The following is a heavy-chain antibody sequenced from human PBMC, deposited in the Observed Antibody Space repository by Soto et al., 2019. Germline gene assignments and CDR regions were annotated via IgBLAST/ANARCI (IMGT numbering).Heavy chain of an antibody. D-gene: IGHD6-19*01. CDR2: INSDGSST. J-gene: IGHJ6*04. Sequence: TGGSLRLSCAASGFTFSSYWRHWVRQAPGKGLVWVSRINSDGSSTSYADSVKGRFTISRDNAKNTLYLQMNSLRAEDTAVYYCARGLWLLYSSGWSRGYGMDVWGKGTTVPVSS. CDR1: GFTFSSYW. CDR3: ARGLWLLYSSGWSRGYGMDV. V-gene: IGHV3-74*01.